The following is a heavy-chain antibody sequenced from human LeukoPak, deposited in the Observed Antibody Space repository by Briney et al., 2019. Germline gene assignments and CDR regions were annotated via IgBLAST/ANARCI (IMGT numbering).Heavy chain of an antibody. Sequence: GGSLRLSCAASGFTFSNYAMSWVRQAPGKGLEWVAVISYDGSNKYYADSVKGRFTISRDNSKNTLYLQMNSLRAEDTAVYYCARLQSGDSSGYPDYWGQGTLVTVSS. J-gene: IGHJ4*02. V-gene: IGHV3-30*03. CDR3: ARLQSGDSSGYPDY. CDR2: ISYDGSNK. D-gene: IGHD3-22*01. CDR1: GFTFSNYA.